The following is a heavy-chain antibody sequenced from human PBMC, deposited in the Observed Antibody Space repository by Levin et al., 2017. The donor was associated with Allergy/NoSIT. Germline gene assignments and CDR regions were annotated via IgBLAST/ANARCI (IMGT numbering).Heavy chain of an antibody. V-gene: IGHV5-51*01. D-gene: IGHD2-15*01. CDR2: IYPGDSQS. Sequence: GGSLRLSCKASGYSFTNYWIAWVRQVPGKGLEWMGIIYPGDSQSRYSPSFQGQVTFSVDKSIDAAYLQWDSLKTSDTAMYYCARGVDCSGDTCYPNWFAPWGQGTLVTVFS. CDR1: GYSFTNYW. J-gene: IGHJ5*02. CDR3: ARGVDCSGDTCYPNWFAP.